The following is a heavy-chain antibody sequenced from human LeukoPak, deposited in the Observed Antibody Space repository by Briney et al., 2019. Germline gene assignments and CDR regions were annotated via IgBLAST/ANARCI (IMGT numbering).Heavy chain of an antibody. CDR2: IRYDGSNK. CDR1: GFTFNIYG. V-gene: IGHV3-30*02. J-gene: IGHJ4*02. CDR3: AKDRGDGYPTHFDY. Sequence: GGSLRLSCAASGFTFNIYGMHWVRQAPGKGLEWVAFIRYDGSNKYYADSVKGRFTISRDNSKNTLYLQMNSLRAEDTAVYYCAKDRGDGYPTHFDYWGQGTLVTVSS. D-gene: IGHD5-24*01.